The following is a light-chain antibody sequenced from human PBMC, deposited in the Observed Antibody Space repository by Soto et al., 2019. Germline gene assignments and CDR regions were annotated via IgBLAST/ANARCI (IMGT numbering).Light chain of an antibody. CDR3: SSYKSSSTLYV. Sequence: LTQPASVSGSPRQSITISCTGASSDVGGYTYVSWYQQHPGKAPKLMIYEVNNRPSGVSNRFSGSKSGNTASLTISGLQAEDEADYYCSSYKSSSTLYVFGTGTKVTVL. CDR1: SSDVGGYTY. V-gene: IGLV2-14*01. CDR2: EVN. J-gene: IGLJ1*01.